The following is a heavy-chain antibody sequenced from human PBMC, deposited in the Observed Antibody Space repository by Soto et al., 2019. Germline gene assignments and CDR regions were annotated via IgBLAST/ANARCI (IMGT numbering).Heavy chain of an antibody. D-gene: IGHD2-2*01. CDR3: ATLRHYCRSTSCYDY. CDR2: IYYRGST. V-gene: IGHV4-39*01. CDR1: GGYISSSSYY. J-gene: IGHJ4*02. Sequence: QLQLQESGPGLVKPSETLSLTCTFSGGYISSSSYYWGWIRQPPGKGLEWIGSIYYRGSTYYNPSLKNRVTRHVDTSKNQFYLKLSSVTAADTAVYYCATLRHYCRSTSCYDYWGQGTLVTVSS.